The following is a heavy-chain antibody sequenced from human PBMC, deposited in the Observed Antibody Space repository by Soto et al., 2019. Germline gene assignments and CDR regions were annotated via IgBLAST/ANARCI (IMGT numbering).Heavy chain of an antibody. CDR3: AGADSSGWYVDY. J-gene: IGHJ4*02. CDR2: INYSGST. Sequence: QVQLQESGPGLVKPSQTLSLTCTVSGGSISSGGYYWSWIRQHPGKGLEWIGYINYSGSTYYNPSLKSRVTISVDTSKNQFSLKLSSVTAADTAVYYCAGADSSGWYVDYWGQGTLVTVSS. D-gene: IGHD6-19*01. V-gene: IGHV4-31*03. CDR1: GGSISSGGYY.